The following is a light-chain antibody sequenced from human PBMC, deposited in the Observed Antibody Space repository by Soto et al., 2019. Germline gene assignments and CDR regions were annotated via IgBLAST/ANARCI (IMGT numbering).Light chain of an antibody. Sequence: EIVLPQSPPARSLSAGDGATLSCMASQSVSSNLAWYQQKSGQPPRLLIYVASTRATGFPARFSGSGSGTEFTLTISSLQSEDVAVYYCQQYNNWPLTFGGGTKVDI. V-gene: IGKV3D-15*01. J-gene: IGKJ4*01. CDR3: QQYNNWPLT. CDR1: QSVSSN. CDR2: VAS.